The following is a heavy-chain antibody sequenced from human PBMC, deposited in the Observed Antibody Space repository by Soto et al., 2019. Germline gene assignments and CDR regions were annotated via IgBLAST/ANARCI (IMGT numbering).Heavy chain of an antibody. D-gene: IGHD3-3*01. J-gene: IGHJ3*01. CDR1: GFTFSSYW. Sequence: GGSLRLSCAASGFTFSSYWMTWVRQAPGKGLEFLATIKPDGSDTYYVDSVKGRFTNSRDNAKNSLSLQMNSLRAEDTALYYCATDLTWSGTWGQGTMVTVSS. CDR2: IKPDGSDT. CDR3: ATDLTWSGT. V-gene: IGHV3-7*01.